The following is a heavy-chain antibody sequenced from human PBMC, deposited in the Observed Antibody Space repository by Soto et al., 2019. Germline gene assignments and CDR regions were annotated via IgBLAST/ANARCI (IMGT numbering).Heavy chain of an antibody. J-gene: IGHJ5*02. Sequence: ASVKVSCXASGYTFTNYAIHWVRQAPGQRLEWMGWINPGNGFTKYSQNFQGRVTITRDTSATTAYMELSNLRSEDTAVYYCARDFSQLLINWFDPWGQGTLVTVSS. CDR3: ARDFSQLLINWFDP. V-gene: IGHV1-3*01. CDR2: INPGNGFT. D-gene: IGHD2-2*01. CDR1: GYTFTNYA.